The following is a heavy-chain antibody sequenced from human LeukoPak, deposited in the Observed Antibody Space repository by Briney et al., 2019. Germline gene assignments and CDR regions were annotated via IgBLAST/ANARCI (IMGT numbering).Heavy chain of an antibody. CDR2: ISSSGNTI. CDR1: GLTFSTYS. CDR3: ARSFVATRPDD. Sequence: PGGSLRLSCVVSGLTFSTYSMDWVRQAPGKGLEWVSYISSSGNTIYYADSVKGRFTISRDNAKNSLYLQMNSLRAEDTAVYYCARSFVATRPDDWGQGTLVTVSS. D-gene: IGHD5-12*01. V-gene: IGHV3-48*01. J-gene: IGHJ4*02.